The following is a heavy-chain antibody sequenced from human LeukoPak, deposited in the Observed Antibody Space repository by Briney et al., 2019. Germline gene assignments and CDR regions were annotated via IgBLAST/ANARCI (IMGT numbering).Heavy chain of an antibody. V-gene: IGHV4-34*01. CDR3: ARRYYYDSSSSPFDY. D-gene: IGHD3-22*01. CDR2: INHSGST. CDR1: GGSFSGYY. J-gene: IGHJ4*02. Sequence: SETLSLTCAVYGGSFSGYYWSWIRQPPGKGLEWIGEINHSGSTNYNPSLKSRVTISVGTSKNQFSLKLSSVTAADTAVYYCARRYYYDSSSSPFDYWGQGTLVTVSS.